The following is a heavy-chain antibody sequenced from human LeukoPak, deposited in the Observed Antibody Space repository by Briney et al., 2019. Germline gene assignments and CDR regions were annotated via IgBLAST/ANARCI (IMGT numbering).Heavy chain of an antibody. V-gene: IGHV1-69*13. CDR3: ASGNILDWYFDL. CDR1: GGIFSSYA. CDR2: IIPMFGTA. J-gene: IGHJ2*01. D-gene: IGHD1-1*01. Sequence: ASVKVSCKASGGIFSSYAISWVRQAPGQGLEWMGGIIPMFGTANYAQKFQGRVTITADESTSTVYMELSSLRSEDSAVYYCASGNILDWYFDLWGRGTLVTVAS.